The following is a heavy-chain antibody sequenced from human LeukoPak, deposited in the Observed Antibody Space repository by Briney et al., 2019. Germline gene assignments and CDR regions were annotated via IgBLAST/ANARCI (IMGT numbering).Heavy chain of an antibody. J-gene: IGHJ2*01. CDR1: GYTFTGFY. CDR2: INPNSGGT. V-gene: IGHV1-2*02. D-gene: IGHD7-27*01. Sequence: ASVTVSCTAPGYTFTGFYIHWVRQAPGQGLEWMGWINPNSGGTKYAQKFQGRVTMTRDTTISTADMELTRLTSDDTAVYFCARGQTQTGEPGRWYFDLWGRGTLVTVSS. CDR3: ARGQTQTGEPGRWYFDL.